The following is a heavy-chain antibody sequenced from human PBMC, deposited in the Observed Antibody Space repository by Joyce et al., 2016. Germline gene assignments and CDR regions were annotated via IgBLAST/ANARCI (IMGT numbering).Heavy chain of an antibody. J-gene: IGHJ4*02. CDR1: GVSMDGDC. D-gene: IGHD7-27*01. V-gene: IGHV4-59*01. CDR3: ARDYWGSLHY. CDR2: NCQRGSS. Sequence: QVQLLESGPGLVRPSETLSLTCTVSGVSMDGDCWSWIRQPPGKGLEWIGYNCQRGSSNYNTCLKSRVTISLDMSKNQFSLNLSSVTAADTAMYYCARDYWGSLHYWGQGRLVTVSS.